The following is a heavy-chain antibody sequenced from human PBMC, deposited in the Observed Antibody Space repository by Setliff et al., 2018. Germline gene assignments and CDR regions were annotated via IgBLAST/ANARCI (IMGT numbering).Heavy chain of an antibody. J-gene: IGHJ3*01. CDR2: INPYTGSM. Sequence: ASVKVSCKASGYSFTDYVIRWVRQAPGLGLEWMGWINPYTGSMNFAQRFQGRVTMTRDTSISTAYMELSRLRSDDTAVYYCARDRGRCLIRGSYGDPDTFDVWGQGFMVTVSS. D-gene: IGHD1-26*01. V-gene: IGHV1-2*02. CDR3: ARDRGRCLIRGSYGDPDTFDV. CDR1: GYSFTDYV.